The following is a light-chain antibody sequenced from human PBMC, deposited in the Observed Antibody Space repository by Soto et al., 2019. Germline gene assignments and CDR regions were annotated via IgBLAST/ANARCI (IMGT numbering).Light chain of an antibody. CDR1: LSVSSN. Sequence: IPHAPATLSVSPGATATLSCRASLSVSSNLAWYQHKPGQAPRLLIYGASTRATGLPVRFSGSGSGTEFTLTISSLQSEDFAVYYCQQYNNWPLTFGQGTRLEIK. J-gene: IGKJ5*01. CDR2: GAS. CDR3: QQYNNWPLT. V-gene: IGKV3-15*01.